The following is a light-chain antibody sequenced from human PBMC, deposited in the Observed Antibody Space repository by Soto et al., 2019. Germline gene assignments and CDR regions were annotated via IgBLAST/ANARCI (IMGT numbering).Light chain of an antibody. Sequence: DIQMTQSPSTLSASVGDRLTITCLASQSISSWLAWYQQKPGKAPKLLIFDASSLESGVPSRFSGSGSGTEFTLTISSLQPDDFATYYCQQYNSYSSLTFGGGTKVDI. CDR3: QQYNSYSSLT. V-gene: IGKV1-5*01. CDR2: DAS. CDR1: QSISSW. J-gene: IGKJ4*01.